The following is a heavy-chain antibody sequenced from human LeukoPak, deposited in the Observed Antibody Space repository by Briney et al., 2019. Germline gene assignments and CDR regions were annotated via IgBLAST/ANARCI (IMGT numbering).Heavy chain of an antibody. CDR2: INPNSGGT. J-gene: IGHJ4*02. D-gene: IGHD4-17*01. CDR1: GYTFTGYY. CDR3: ARGATVTPTAHFDY. Sequence: ASVKLSCKASGYTFTGYYMHWVRQAPGQGLEWMRWINPNSGGTNYAQKFQDRVTMTRDTSISTAYMELSRLRSDDTAVYYCARGATVTPTAHFDYWGQGTLVTVSS. V-gene: IGHV1-2*02.